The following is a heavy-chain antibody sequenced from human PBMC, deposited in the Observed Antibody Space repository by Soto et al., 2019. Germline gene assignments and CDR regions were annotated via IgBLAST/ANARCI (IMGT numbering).Heavy chain of an antibody. CDR3: ARTGRHCISTSCYLGWFDP. Sequence: SETLSLTCTVSGGSISSYYWSWIRQPPGKGLEWIGYIYYSGSTNYNPSLKSRVTISVDTSKNQFSLKLSSVTAADTAVYYCARTGRHCISTSCYLGWFDPWGQGTLVTVSS. CDR1: GGSISSYY. D-gene: IGHD2-2*01. CDR2: IYYSGST. J-gene: IGHJ5*02. V-gene: IGHV4-59*01.